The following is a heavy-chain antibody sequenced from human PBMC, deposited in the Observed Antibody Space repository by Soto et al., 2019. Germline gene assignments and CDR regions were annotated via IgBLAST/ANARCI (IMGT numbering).Heavy chain of an antibody. CDR2: ISWNVGNI. CDR1: GFIFDDYA. CDR3: TKDIGGRGSHYYYYGMDV. J-gene: IGHJ6*02. Sequence: GGSLRLSCAASGFIFDDYAMHWVRQAPGKGLEWVSRISWNVGNIDYVDAVKARFTISRDNAKKFLYLQMNSLTPEDTAVYYCTKDIGGRGSHYYYYGMDVWGQGTWVTFSS. D-gene: IGHD3-16*01. V-gene: IGHV3-9*01.